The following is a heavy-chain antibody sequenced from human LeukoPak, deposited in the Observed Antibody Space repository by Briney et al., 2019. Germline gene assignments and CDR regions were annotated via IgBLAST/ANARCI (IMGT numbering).Heavy chain of an antibody. CDR1: GFTFSSFP. D-gene: IGHD1-26*01. CDR3: AKDVGEMGAPYFDY. Sequence: GGSLRLSCAASGFTFSSFPMSWVRQAPGKGLEWVAVISYDGSNKYYADSVKGRFTISRDNSKNTLYLQMNSLRAEDTAVYYCAKDVGEMGAPYFDYWGQGTLVTVSS. V-gene: IGHV3-30*18. CDR2: ISYDGSNK. J-gene: IGHJ4*02.